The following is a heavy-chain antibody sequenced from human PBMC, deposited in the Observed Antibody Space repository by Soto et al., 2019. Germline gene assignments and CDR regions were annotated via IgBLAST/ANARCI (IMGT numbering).Heavy chain of an antibody. V-gene: IGHV4-39*01. CDR3: ARGIAAAGTDPEH. J-gene: IGHJ4*02. CDR2: IYYSGST. CDR1: GGSISSSIYY. Sequence: SETLSLTCTVSGGSISSSIYYWGWIRQPPGKGLEWIGSIYYSGSTYYNPSLKSRVTISVDTSKNQFSLKLSSVTAADTAVYYCARGIAAAGTDPEHWGQGTLVTVSS. D-gene: IGHD6-13*01.